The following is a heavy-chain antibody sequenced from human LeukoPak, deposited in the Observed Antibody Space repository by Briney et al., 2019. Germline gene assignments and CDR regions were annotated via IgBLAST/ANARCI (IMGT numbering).Heavy chain of an antibody. V-gene: IGHV2-5*02. Sequence: TLSLTCTFSGFSLSTSGVGVGWIRQPPGKALEWLALIYWDDDKRYSPSLKSRLTITKDTSKNQVVLTMTNMDPVDTATYYCARQYSSSWYPYFDYWGQGTLVTVSS. CDR2: IYWDDDK. CDR1: GFSLSTSGVG. J-gene: IGHJ4*02. CDR3: ARQYSSSWYPYFDY. D-gene: IGHD6-13*01.